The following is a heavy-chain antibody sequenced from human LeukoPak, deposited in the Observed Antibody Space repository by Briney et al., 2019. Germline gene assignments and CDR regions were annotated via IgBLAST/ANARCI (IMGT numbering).Heavy chain of an antibody. J-gene: IGHJ4*02. Sequence: QPGGSLRLSCAASGFTVSSNYMSWVRQAPGKGLEWVSVIYSGGTTYYAESVKGRFTISRDNSKNTLHLQMNSLRAEDTAVYYCARDQYRYAHAAHWGQGTLVTVSS. V-gene: IGHV3-66*01. CDR2: IYSGGTT. CDR3: ARDQYRYAHAAH. D-gene: IGHD5-18*01. CDR1: GFTVSSNY.